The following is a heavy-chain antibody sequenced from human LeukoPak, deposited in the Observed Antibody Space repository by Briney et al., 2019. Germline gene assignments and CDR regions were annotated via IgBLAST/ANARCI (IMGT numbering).Heavy chain of an antibody. V-gene: IGHV3-48*04. D-gene: IGHD3-3*01. CDR2: ISSSGSTI. Sequence: PGGSLRLSCAASGFTFSSYGMSWVRQAPGKGLEWVSAISSSGSTIYYADSVKGRFTISRDNAKNSLYLQMNSLRAEDTAVYYCARLPYDFWSGYPNYYYYYYMDVWGKGTTVTVSS. CDR3: ARLPYDFWSGYPNYYYYYYMDV. CDR1: GFTFSSYG. J-gene: IGHJ6*03.